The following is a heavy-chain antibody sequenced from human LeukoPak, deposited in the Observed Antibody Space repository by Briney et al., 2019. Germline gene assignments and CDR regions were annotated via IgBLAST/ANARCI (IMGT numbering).Heavy chain of an antibody. Sequence: PGGSLRLSCAASGFPFSSYGMSWVRQAPGKGLEWVSAISGSGGSTYYADSVKGRFTISRDNSKNTLYLQMNSLRAEDTAVYYCAKDDYSSGYSRQFDPWGQGTLVTVSS. CDR1: GFPFSSYG. CDR3: AKDDYSSGYSRQFDP. V-gene: IGHV3-23*01. J-gene: IGHJ5*02. D-gene: IGHD3-22*01. CDR2: ISGSGGST.